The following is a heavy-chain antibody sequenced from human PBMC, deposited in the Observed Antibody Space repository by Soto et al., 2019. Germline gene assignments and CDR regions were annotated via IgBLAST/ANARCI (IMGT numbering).Heavy chain of an antibody. Sequence: GGSLRLSCAASGFTFSSYGMHWVRQAPGKGLEWVAVIWYDGSNKYYADSVKGRFTISRDNSKNTLYLQMNSLRAEDTAVYYSAREGLSSSWKNFDYWGQGTLVTVYS. CDR2: IWYDGSNK. D-gene: IGHD6-13*01. CDR3: AREGLSSSWKNFDY. J-gene: IGHJ4*02. V-gene: IGHV3-33*01. CDR1: GFTFSSYG.